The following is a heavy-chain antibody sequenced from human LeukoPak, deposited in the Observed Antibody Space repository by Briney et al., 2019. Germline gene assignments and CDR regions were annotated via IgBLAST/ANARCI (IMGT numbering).Heavy chain of an antibody. CDR1: GFTFSSYG. D-gene: IGHD3-22*01. J-gene: IGHJ4*02. CDR2: ISGSGGST. Sequence: GGSLRLSCAASGFTFSSYGMSWVRQAPGKGLEWVSAISGSGGSTYYADSVKGRFTISRDNAKNSLYLQMNSLRAEDTAVYYCAREGLNFDYWGQGTLVTVSS. V-gene: IGHV3-23*01. CDR3: AREGLNFDY.